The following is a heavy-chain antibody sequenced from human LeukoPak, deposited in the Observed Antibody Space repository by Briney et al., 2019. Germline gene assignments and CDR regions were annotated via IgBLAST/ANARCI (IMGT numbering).Heavy chain of an antibody. CDR3: ARDLASCAGDCYSDGFDY. V-gene: IGHV4-38-2*02. Sequence: SEILSLTCTVSGYSISSGYYWGWIRQSPGKGLEWIGSIYHGGSTYYNPSLRSRVVVSVDTSKNHFSLKMSSVTAADTAVYYCARDLASCAGDCYSDGFDYWGQGALVTVSS. CDR1: GYSISSGYY. CDR2: IYHGGST. D-gene: IGHD2-21*02. J-gene: IGHJ4*02.